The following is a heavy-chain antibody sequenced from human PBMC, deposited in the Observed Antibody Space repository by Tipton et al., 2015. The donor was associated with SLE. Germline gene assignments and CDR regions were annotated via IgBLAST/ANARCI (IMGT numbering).Heavy chain of an antibody. V-gene: IGHV4-38-2*01. CDR2: IYHSGTT. D-gene: IGHD3-10*01. J-gene: IGHJ4*02. Sequence: GLVKPSETLSLTCGVSGFSLSSGYYWGWIRQPPGKGLEWIGSIYHSGTTFYNPSLESRVTISVDTSKNQFSLKLSSVTAADTAVYYCARGLAMVRGDSMDYWGQGTLVTVSS. CDR3: ARGLAMVRGDSMDY. CDR1: GFSLSSGYY.